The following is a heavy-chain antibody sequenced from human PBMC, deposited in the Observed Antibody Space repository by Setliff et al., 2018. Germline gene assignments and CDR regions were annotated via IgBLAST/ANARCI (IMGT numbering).Heavy chain of an antibody. CDR1: GFTFSTYR. CDR2: IWGDGGTK. D-gene: IGHD2-15*01. CDR3: ARTCSGSGCYAGLES. V-gene: IGHV3-33*08. J-gene: IGHJ4*02. Sequence: GGSLRLSCAASGFTFSTYRMHWVRQAPGKGLEWVAVIWGDGGTKYHADSVKGRFTISRDNSKNTLYLEMNSLRAEDTAVYYCARTCSGSGCYAGLESWGQGTPVTVSS.